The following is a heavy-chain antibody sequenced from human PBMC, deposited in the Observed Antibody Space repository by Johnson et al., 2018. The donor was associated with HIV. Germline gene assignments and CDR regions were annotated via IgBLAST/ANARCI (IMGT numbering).Heavy chain of an antibody. Sequence: QVQLVESGGGVVQPGGSLRLSCAASGFTFSSYGMHWVRQAPGKGLEWVAFIQYDGTNKNYADSVKGRFTISRDNYKNILYLQMNSLRDEDTAVYYCAKAEDEGLPFDTWGQGTMVTVSS. CDR3: AKAEDEGLPFDT. D-gene: IGHD2-15*01. CDR1: GFTFSSYG. CDR2: IQYDGTNK. V-gene: IGHV3-30*02. J-gene: IGHJ3*02.